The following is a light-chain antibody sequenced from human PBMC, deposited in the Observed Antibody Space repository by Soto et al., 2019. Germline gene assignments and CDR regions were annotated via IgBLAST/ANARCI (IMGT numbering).Light chain of an antibody. Sequence: DIPMTQSPSSLSASVGDRVTITCRASQSITTYLNWYRQKPGKAPKLLIYAASSLQSAVQSRFSGSGSETEFTLSISSLQPEDFATYFCQQIYSAPLNFGGGTKVEIK. J-gene: IGKJ4*01. CDR3: QQIYSAPLN. CDR1: QSITTY. V-gene: IGKV1-39*01. CDR2: AAS.